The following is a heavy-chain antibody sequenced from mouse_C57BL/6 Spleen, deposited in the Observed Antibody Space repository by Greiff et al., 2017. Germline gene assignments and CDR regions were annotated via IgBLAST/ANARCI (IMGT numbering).Heavy chain of an antibody. CDR1: GYTFTSYW. J-gene: IGHJ4*01. D-gene: IGHD1-1*01. V-gene: IGHV1-74*01. CDR2: IHPSDSDT. CDR3: AIHYYYGSSYGNAMDY. Sequence: QVQLQQSGAELVKPGASVKVSCKASGYTFTSYWMHWVKQRPGQGLEWIGRIHPSDSDTNYNQKFKGKATLTVDKSSSTAYMQLSSLTSEDSAVYYCAIHYYYGSSYGNAMDYWGQGTSVTVSS.